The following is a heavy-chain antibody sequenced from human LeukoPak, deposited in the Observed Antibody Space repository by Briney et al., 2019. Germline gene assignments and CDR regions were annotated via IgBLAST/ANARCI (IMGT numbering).Heavy chain of an antibody. V-gene: IGHV4-30-4*01. D-gene: IGHD1-26*01. J-gene: IGHJ6*02. CDR3: ARFPPNSGSYRYGMDV. CDR1: GGSISSGDYY. Sequence: SQTLCLTCTVSGGSISSGDYYWSWIRQPPGKGLEWIGHIYHSGSTYYNPSLKSRVTISVDTSKNQFSLKLSSVTAADMAVYYCARFPPNSGSYRYGMDVWGQGTTVTVSS. CDR2: IYHSGST.